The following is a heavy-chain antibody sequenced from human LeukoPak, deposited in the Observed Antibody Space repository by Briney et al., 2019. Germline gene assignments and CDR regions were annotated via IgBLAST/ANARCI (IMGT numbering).Heavy chain of an antibody. D-gene: IGHD1-26*01. CDR2: ISDSGGST. J-gene: IGHJ4*02. CDR3: AKSPFSGNYRLFDY. V-gene: IGHV3-23*01. Sequence: EGSLRPSCTTSGLTFSNYAMNWVRQSPGKGLEWVSSISDSGGSTYYADSVKGRFTISRDNSKNTLYLQMNSLRAEDTAVYYCAKSPFSGNYRLFDYWGQGTLVTVSS. CDR1: GLTFSNYA.